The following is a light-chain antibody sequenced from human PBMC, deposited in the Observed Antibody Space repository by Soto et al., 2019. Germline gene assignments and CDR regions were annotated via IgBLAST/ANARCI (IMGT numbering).Light chain of an antibody. Sequence: QSVLTQPASVSGSPGQSITISCTGTSSDVGGYNYVSWYQQHPGKAPKLMIYEVSNRPSGVSNRFSGSKSGNTASLTISGLKSEDEADYYCSSYTSSSTLEVFGTGTKVTV. CDR3: SSYTSSSTLEV. V-gene: IGLV2-14*01. CDR1: SSDVGGYNY. CDR2: EVS. J-gene: IGLJ1*01.